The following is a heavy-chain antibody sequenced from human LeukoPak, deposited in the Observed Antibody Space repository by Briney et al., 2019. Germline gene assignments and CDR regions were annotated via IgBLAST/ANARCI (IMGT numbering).Heavy chain of an antibody. J-gene: IGHJ1*01. CDR2: INSDGCST. CDR1: GFTFSSYW. D-gene: IGHD4-23*01. CDR3: YGGNAEH. V-gene: IGHV3-74*03. Sequence: GGSLRLSCAASGFTFSSYWMHWVRQAPGKGLMWVSGINSDGCSTMYADSVKGRFTISRDNAKNTLYLQMNSLRGEDTAVYHCYGGNAEHWGQGTLVTVSS.